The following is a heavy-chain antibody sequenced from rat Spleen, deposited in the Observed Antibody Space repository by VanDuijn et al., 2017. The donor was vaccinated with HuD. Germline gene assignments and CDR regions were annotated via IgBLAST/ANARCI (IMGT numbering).Heavy chain of an antibody. J-gene: IGHJ3*01. CDR3: TRDSWELDWFAY. V-gene: IGHV5-31*01. CDR2: INYDGSST. Sequence: EVQLVESGGGLVQPGRSLKLSCVASGFTFNNYWMTWVCQAPTKGLEWVATINYDGSSTYYRDSVKGRFTISRDNTKSTLYLQMNSLRSEDTATYYCTRDSWELDWFAYWGQGTLVTVSS. D-gene: IGHD5-1*01. CDR1: GFTFNNYW.